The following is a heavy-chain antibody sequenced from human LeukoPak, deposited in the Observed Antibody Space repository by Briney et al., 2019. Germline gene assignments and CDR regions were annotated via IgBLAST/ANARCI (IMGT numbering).Heavy chain of an antibody. V-gene: IGHV3-11*01. D-gene: IGHD5-18*01. Sequence: GGSLRLSCAASGFTFSDYYMSWIRQAPGKGLEWVSYISSSGSTIYYADSVKGRFTISRDNAKNSLYLQMNSLRAEDTAVYYCARDDMAPYGYGTKIDYWGQGTLVTVSS. CDR2: ISSSGSTI. CDR1: GFTFSDYY. CDR3: ARDDMAPYGYGTKIDY. J-gene: IGHJ4*02.